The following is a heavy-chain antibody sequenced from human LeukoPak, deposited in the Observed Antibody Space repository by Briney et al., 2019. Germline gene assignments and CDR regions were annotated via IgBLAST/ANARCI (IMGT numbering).Heavy chain of an antibody. V-gene: IGHV4-34*01. CDR2: INHSGST. D-gene: IGHD6-13*01. J-gene: IGHJ4*02. Sequence: PSETLSLTCAVYGGSFSGYYWSWIRQPPGKGLEWIGEINHSGSTNYNPSLKSRDTISVDTSKNQFSLKLSSVTAADTAVYYCARGLKKIAGYSNHDYWGQGTLVTVSS. CDR1: GGSFSGYY. CDR3: ARGLKKIAGYSNHDY.